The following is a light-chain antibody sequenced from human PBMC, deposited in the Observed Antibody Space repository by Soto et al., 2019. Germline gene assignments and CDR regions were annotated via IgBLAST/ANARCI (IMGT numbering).Light chain of an antibody. V-gene: IGKV1-5*01. J-gene: IGKJ1*01. CDR1: QSISSW. Sequence: DIQMTQSPSTLSASVGDRVTITCRASQSISSWLAWYQQKPGKAPKLLIYDASSLESGVPSRFSGSGSGTEFTLTISSLQPEDFATYYCQQLNTYSPERTFGQGTKVDI. CDR3: QQLNTYSPERT. CDR2: DAS.